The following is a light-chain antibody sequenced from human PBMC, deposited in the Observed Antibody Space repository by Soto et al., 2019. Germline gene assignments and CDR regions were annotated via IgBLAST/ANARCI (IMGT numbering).Light chain of an antibody. V-gene: IGKV3-20*01. J-gene: IGKJ1*01. CDR2: GTS. Sequence: EIVLTQSPGTLSLSPGERATLSCRASQSVSSSYLAWYQQKPGQAPRLLIYGTSSRATGIPDRFSGSGSGPDFTLTISRLEPEDFAVYYCQQYVSSPRWTFGQGTKVEVK. CDR3: QQYVSSPRWT. CDR1: QSVSSSY.